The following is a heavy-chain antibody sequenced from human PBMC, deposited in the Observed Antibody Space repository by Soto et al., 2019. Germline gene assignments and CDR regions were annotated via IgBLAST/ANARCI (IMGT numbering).Heavy chain of an antibody. CDR2: ISSSGI. D-gene: IGHD6-19*01. CDR3: ARGTGPRRGASGRPLDY. V-gene: IGHV3-11*01. J-gene: IGHJ4*02. CDR1: GFTFSDPY. Sequence: QVQLVGSGGGLVKPGGSLRLSCAASGFTFSDPYMSWIRQAPGKGLDWVSYISSSGIADSVEGRFTISRDNAKNSLYLQINSLRAEDTAVYYCARGTGPRRGASGRPLDYWGQGTLVTVSS.